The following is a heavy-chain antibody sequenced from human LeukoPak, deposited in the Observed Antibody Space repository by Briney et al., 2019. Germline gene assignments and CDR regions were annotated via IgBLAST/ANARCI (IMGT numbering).Heavy chain of an antibody. J-gene: IGHJ3*02. V-gene: IGHV3-7*03. CDR3: ARGRFYYGDYGAFDI. D-gene: IGHD4-17*01. CDR2: IKQDGSEK. CDR1: GFTFSSYW. Sequence: PGGSLRLSCAASGFTFSSYWMSWVRQAPGKGLEWVAHIKQDGSEKYYVDSVKGRFTISRDNAKNSLYLQMNSLRAEDTAVYYCARGRFYYGDYGAFDIWGQGTMVTVSS.